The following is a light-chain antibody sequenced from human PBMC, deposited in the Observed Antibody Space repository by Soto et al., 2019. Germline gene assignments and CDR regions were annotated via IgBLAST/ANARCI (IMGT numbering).Light chain of an antibody. CDR2: SND. V-gene: IGLV1-44*01. Sequence: QAVVTQPPSASGTPGQRVTISCSGSSSNIGINVLSWYQQLPGAAPKLLIYSNDQRPSGVPDRFSGSKSGTSASLAISELQSEDEADYYCAAWDDSLNGYAFGPGTKVTVL. J-gene: IGLJ1*01. CDR1: SSNIGINV. CDR3: AAWDDSLNGYA.